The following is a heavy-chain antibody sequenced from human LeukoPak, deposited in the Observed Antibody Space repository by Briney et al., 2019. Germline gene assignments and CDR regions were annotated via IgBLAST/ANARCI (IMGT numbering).Heavy chain of an antibody. CDR1: EFTLSDYY. CDR2: ISRRGTTI. J-gene: IGHJ4*02. Sequence: GGSLRLSCAASEFTLSDYYMSWIRQAPGKGLEWVSYISRRGTTIYYADSVKGRFTISRDNAKNSLYLQMNSLRAEDTAVYYCSVMHRYYDGSGYWVQWGQGTLVTVSS. D-gene: IGHD3-22*01. CDR3: SVMHRYYDGSGYWVQ. V-gene: IGHV3-11*01.